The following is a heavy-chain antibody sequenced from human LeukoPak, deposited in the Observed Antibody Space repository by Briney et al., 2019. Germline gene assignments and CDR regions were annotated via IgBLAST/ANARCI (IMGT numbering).Heavy chain of an antibody. CDR2: IKQDGSEK. V-gene: IGHV3-7*01. J-gene: IGHJ6*02. Sequence: GSLRLSCAASGFTFSSYWMSWVRQAPGKGLEWVANIKQDGSEKYYVDSVKGRFTISRDNAKNSLYLQMNSLRAEDTAVYYCARLMVYAIRRYYYYGMDVWGQATTVTVSS. CDR3: ARLMVYAIRRYYYYGMDV. CDR1: GFTFSSYW. D-gene: IGHD2-8*01.